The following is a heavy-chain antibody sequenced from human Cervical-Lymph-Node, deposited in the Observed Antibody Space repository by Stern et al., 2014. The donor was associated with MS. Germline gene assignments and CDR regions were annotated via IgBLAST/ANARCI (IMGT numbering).Heavy chain of an antibody. CDR3: AKDHTSSPRMKDYFDS. CDR2: ISWNSLNI. D-gene: IGHD2-2*01. CDR1: GFIFGDFA. J-gene: IGHJ4*02. V-gene: IGHV3-9*01. Sequence: EVQLEESGGGLVQPGRSLRLSCAASGFIFGDFAMHWVRQAPGKGLEWVSGISWNSLNIAYADSVKGRFTISRDNAKNSLYLQVNSLRPEDTAFYFCAKDHTSSPRMKDYFDSWGQGTLVTVSS.